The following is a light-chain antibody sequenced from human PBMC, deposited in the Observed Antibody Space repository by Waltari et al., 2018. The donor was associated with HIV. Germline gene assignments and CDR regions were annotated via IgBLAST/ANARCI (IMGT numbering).Light chain of an antibody. J-gene: IGLJ2*01. Sequence: YVLTQTPSVSVAPGQTARISCEGSGLAAKSVPWYQQKQGQAPVMVIYNDRERAAQVPGRMPGSNSGNTATLTIDRVEAADESDFHCQVWDVISVHVVFGGGTKLTV. V-gene: IGLV3-21*02. CDR3: QVWDVISVHVV. CDR1: GLAAKS. CDR2: NDR.